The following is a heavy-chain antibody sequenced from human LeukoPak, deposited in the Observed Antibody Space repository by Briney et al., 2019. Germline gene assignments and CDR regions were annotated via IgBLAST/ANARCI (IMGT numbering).Heavy chain of an antibody. D-gene: IGHD1-26*01. J-gene: IGHJ5*02. CDR1: GYTFTGYC. Sequence: GASVKVSCKASGYTFTGYCMHWVRQAPGQGLEWVGWINPNSGGTNYAQKFQGRVTMTRDTSISTAYMELSRLRSDDTAVYYCARVWKSGSSKGGWFDPWGQGTLVTVSS. CDR2: INPNSGGT. V-gene: IGHV1-2*02. CDR3: ARVWKSGSSKGGWFDP.